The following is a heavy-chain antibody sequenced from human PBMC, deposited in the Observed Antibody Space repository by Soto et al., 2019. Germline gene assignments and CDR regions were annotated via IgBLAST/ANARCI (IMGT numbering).Heavy chain of an antibody. CDR1: GYTFTGYY. J-gene: IGHJ6*02. Sequence: QVQLVQSGAEVKKPGASVKVSCKASGYTFTGYYMHWVRQAPGQGLEWMGWINPNSGGTNYAQKFQGWVTMTRDTSISTAYMELSRLRSDDTAVYYCATGYCSGGSCPADYYGMDVWGQGTTVTVSS. CDR2: INPNSGGT. CDR3: ATGYCSGGSCPADYYGMDV. D-gene: IGHD2-15*01. V-gene: IGHV1-2*04.